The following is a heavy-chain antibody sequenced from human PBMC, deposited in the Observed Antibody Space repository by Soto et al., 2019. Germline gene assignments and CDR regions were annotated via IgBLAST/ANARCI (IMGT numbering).Heavy chain of an antibody. Sequence: GESLKISCKGSGYSFTSYWISWVRQMPGKGLEWMGRIDPSDSYTNYSPSFQGHVTISADKSISTAYLQWSSLKASDTAMYYCARLDSSPVATHYGMDVCGQRTTVTVSS. CDR1: GYSFTSYW. CDR3: ARLDSSPVATHYGMDV. D-gene: IGHD6-19*01. CDR2: IDPSDSYT. J-gene: IGHJ6*02. V-gene: IGHV5-10-1*01.